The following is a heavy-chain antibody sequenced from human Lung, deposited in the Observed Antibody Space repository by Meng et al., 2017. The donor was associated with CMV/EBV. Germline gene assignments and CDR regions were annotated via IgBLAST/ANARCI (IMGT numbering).Heavy chain of an antibody. J-gene: IGHJ4*01. CDR1: GFTFNTYA. CDR2: IFGGGGTT. Sequence: GGSLRLSCAASGFTFNTYAMNWVRQAPGKGLEWVSVIFGGGGTTYYADSVKGRFTISRDNFQKTLYLEMNSLRAEDTAVYYCAKGSEYGNSYLDYWGHGTLVTVSS. V-gene: IGHV3-23*03. D-gene: IGHD6-6*01. CDR3: AKGSEYGNSYLDY.